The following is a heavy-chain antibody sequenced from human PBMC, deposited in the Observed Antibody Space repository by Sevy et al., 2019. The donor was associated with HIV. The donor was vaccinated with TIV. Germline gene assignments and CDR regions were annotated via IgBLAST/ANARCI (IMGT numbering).Heavy chain of an antibody. CDR1: GFTFSTYA. CDR2: ISYDGGNK. J-gene: IGHJ6*02. Sequence: GGSLRLSCAVSGFTFSTYAMHWVRQAPGKGLEWVTVISYDGGNKYYADSVKGRFNVSRDNSKNTLYLQMNSLRGGDTAVYYCARGLYGSGSYSHYYHHAMEVWGQGTTVTVSS. V-gene: IGHV3-30*04. D-gene: IGHD3-10*01. CDR3: ARGLYGSGSYSHYYHHAMEV.